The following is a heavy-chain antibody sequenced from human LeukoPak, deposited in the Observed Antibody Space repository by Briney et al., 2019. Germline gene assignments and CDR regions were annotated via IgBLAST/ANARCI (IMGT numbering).Heavy chain of an antibody. V-gene: IGHV1-69*01. CDR2: IIPIFGTA. J-gene: IGHJ6*03. Sequence: SVKVSCKASGGTFSSYAISWVRQAPGQGLEWMGGIIPIFGTADYAQKFQGRVTITADESTSTAYMELSSLRSEDTAVYYCARDYAATYYYYMDVWGKGTTVTVSS. CDR1: GGTFSSYA. D-gene: IGHD1-26*01. CDR3: ARDYAATYYYYMDV.